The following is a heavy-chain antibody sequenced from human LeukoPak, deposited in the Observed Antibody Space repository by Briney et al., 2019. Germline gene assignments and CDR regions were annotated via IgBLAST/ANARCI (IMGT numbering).Heavy chain of an antibody. CDR1: GFTFSRYS. CDR3: ARDPEYSSSSREFDY. CDR2: ISSSSSYI. D-gene: IGHD6-6*01. J-gene: IGHJ4*02. Sequence: GGSLRLSCAASGFTFSRYSMNWVRQASGKGLEWVSSISSSSSYIYYADSVKGRFTISRDNAKNSLYLQMNSLRAEDTAVYYCARDPEYSSSSREFDYWGQGTLVTVSS. V-gene: IGHV3-21*01.